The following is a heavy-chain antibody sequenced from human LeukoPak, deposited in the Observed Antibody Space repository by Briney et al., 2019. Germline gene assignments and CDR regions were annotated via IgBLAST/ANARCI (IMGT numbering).Heavy chain of an antibody. CDR2: IIPIFGTA. V-gene: IGHV1-69*05. CDR3: ASSGRIAARPGRGFDY. D-gene: IGHD6-6*01. Sequence: ASVKVSCKASGGTFSSYAISWVRQAPGQGLEWMGGIIPIFGTANYAQKFQGRVTITTDESTSTAYMELSSLRPEDTAVYYCASSGRIAARPGRGFDYWGQGTLVTVSS. J-gene: IGHJ4*02. CDR1: GGTFSSYA.